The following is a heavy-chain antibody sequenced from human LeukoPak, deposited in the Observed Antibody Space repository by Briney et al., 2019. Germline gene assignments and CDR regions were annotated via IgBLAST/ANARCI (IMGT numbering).Heavy chain of an antibody. CDR3: AKNDRGRSGWLDY. CDR2: ISGSGGVT. Sequence: GGSLRLSRAASGFTFSTFAMSWVRQAPGEGLEWVSGISGSGGVTHYADSVKGRFTISRDNSKNTLYLQMNSLRAEDTAIYYCAKNDRGRSGWLDYWGQGTLVTVSS. CDR1: GFTFSTFA. V-gene: IGHV3-23*01. J-gene: IGHJ4*02. D-gene: IGHD6-25*01.